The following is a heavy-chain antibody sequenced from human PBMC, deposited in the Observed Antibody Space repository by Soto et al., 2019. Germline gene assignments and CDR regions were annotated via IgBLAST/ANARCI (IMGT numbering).Heavy chain of an antibody. D-gene: IGHD4-17*01. Sequence: PGGSLRLSCAASGFTVSSNYMSWVRQAPGKGLEWVSVIHSGGSTNYADSVKGRFTISRDDAKNSLYLQMNSLRAEDTAFYYCARDHRWGYQYGDYGDSWGHGTLVTVSS. J-gene: IGHJ5*01. CDR1: GFTVSSNY. CDR2: IHSGGST. V-gene: IGHV3-66*01. CDR3: ARDHRWGYQYGDYGDS.